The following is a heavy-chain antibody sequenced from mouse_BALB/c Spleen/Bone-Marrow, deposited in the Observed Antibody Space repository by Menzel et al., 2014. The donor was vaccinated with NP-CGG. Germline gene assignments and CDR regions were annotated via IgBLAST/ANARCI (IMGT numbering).Heavy chain of an antibody. J-gene: IGHJ2*01. CDR1: GFTFSSCA. CDR3: AAITAVAY. D-gene: IGHD1-1*01. V-gene: IGHV5-6-5*01. Sequence: EVNVVESGGGLVKPGGSLKLSCAASGFTFSSCALSWVRRTPEKRLEWVASISSGGTTYYQDSVKGRFTISRDNARNILYLQMSSLGSEDTAIFYCAAITAVAYWGQGTILTVTS. CDR2: ISSGGTT.